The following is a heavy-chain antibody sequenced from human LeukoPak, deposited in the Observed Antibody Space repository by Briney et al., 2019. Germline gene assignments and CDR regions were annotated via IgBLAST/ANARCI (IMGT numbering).Heavy chain of an antibody. D-gene: IGHD4-23*01. CDR1: GGSISSSSYY. Sequence: SETLSLTCTVSGGSISSSSYYWGWIRQPPGKGLEWIGSIYYSGSTYYNPSLKSRVTMSVDTSKNQFSLKLSSVTAADTAVYYCARGVVTTFSGYYYYMDVWGKGTTVTVSS. CDR3: ARGVVTTFSGYYYYMDV. V-gene: IGHV4-39*07. J-gene: IGHJ6*03. CDR2: IYYSGST.